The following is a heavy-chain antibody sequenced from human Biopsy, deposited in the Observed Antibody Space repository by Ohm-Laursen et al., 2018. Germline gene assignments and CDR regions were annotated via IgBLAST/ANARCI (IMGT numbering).Heavy chain of an antibody. V-gene: IGHV4-59*08. CDR3: ARHAPSYSGSYWRYFDL. CDR2: IYYTGST. J-gene: IGHJ2*01. Sequence: SDTLSLTCIVSGGSISSYYWSWIRQPPGQGLEWIGYIYYTGSTNYNPSLKSRFTISVNTSMNLLPLRLTSVTAADAAVYYCARHAPSYSGSYWRYFDLWGRGTLVTVSS. D-gene: IGHD1-26*01. CDR1: GGSISSYY.